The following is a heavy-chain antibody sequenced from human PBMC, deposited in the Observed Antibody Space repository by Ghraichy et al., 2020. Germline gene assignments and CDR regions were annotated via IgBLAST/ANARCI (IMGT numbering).Heavy chain of an antibody. V-gene: IGHV1-45*03. CDR2: ITPFNGNT. J-gene: IGHJ6*02. CDR1: GYTFTYRY. Sequence: SVKVSCKASGYTFTYRYLHWVRQAPRQALEWMGWITPFNGNTNYAQKFQDRVTITRDRSMSTAYMELSSLRSEDTAMYYCAGTGYSYGYGYYGMDVWGQGTTVTVSS. D-gene: IGHD5-18*01. CDR3: AGTGYSYGYGYYGMDV.